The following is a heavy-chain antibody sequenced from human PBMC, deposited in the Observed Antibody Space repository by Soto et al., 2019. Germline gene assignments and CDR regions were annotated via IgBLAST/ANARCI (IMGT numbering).Heavy chain of an antibody. CDR3: AMVDVYVTPSPQDV. D-gene: IGHD3-16*01. J-gene: IGHJ6*02. Sequence: QVQLVQSGAEVKNPGASVKVSCKASGYTFTRYGIGWARQAPGQGLEWMGWINTYNGNTNYAQNVQGRVTLTTDTSTSTAYMEPRSRRSNDTAIYYCAMVDVYVTPSPQDVWGQGTTVIVSS. V-gene: IGHV1-18*01. CDR1: GYTFTRYG. CDR2: INTYNGNT.